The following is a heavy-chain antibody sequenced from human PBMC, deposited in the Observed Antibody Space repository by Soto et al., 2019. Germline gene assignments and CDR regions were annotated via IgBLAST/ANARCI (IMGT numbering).Heavy chain of an antibody. Sequence: QVQLQESGPGLVKPSQTLSLTCTVSGGSISSGGYYWSWIRQHPGKGLEWIGYIYYSGSTYYNPSLKSRGTISVDTSKNQFSRELSSVTAADTAVYYCARVKRVEVVVITPGAFDIWGQGTMVTVSS. J-gene: IGHJ3*02. V-gene: IGHV4-31*03. CDR3: ARVKRVEVVVITPGAFDI. CDR1: GGSISSGGYY. D-gene: IGHD3-22*01. CDR2: IYYSGST.